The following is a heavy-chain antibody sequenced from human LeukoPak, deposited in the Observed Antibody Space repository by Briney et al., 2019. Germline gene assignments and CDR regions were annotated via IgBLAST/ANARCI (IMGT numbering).Heavy chain of an antibody. CDR3: ARGYGAFDY. J-gene: IGHJ4*02. V-gene: IGHV3-21*01. D-gene: IGHD4-17*01. Sequence: GGSLRLSCAASGFTFGSYSMNWVRQAPGKGLEWVSSISSNSSYIYYADSVKGRFTISRDNAKNSLYLQTNSLRAEDTAVYYCARGYGAFDYWGQGTLVTVSS. CDR2: ISSNSSYI. CDR1: GFTFGSYS.